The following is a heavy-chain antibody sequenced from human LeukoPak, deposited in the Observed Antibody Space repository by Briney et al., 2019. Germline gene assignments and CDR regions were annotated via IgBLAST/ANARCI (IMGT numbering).Heavy chain of an antibody. V-gene: IGHV3-66*01. CDR1: GFTVSSNY. J-gene: IGHJ4*02. CDR3: EYSSGWRRIDY. Sequence: GGSLRLSCAASGFTVSSNYMSWVRQAPGKGLEWVSVIYSGGSTYYADSVKGRFTTSRDNSKNTLYLQMNSLRAEDTAVYYCEYSSGWRRIDYWGQGTLVTVSS. D-gene: IGHD6-19*01. CDR2: IYSGGST.